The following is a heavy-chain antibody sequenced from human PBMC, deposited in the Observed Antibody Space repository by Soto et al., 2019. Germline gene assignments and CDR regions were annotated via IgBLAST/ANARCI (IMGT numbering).Heavy chain of an antibody. CDR2: IYYAGST. Sequence: PSETLSLTCTVSGGSMSSYYWSWIRQPPGRGLKWIGFIYYAGSTKYNPSLNSRVTISVDTSKNQFSLKLSSVTAADTVVYFCARLSYSSGSIIPVAQYGMDVWGQGTTVT. D-gene: IGHD6-19*01. V-gene: IGHV4-59*01. J-gene: IGHJ6*02. CDR1: GGSMSSYY. CDR3: ARLSYSSGSIIPVAQYGMDV.